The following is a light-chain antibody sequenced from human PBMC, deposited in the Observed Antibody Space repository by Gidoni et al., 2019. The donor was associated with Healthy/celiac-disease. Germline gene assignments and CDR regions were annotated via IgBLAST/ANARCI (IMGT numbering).Light chain of an antibody. CDR3: QQNDSTWT. CDR2: WAS. Sequence: DIVMTQSPDSLAVSLGERATINCKSSQSVLYSSNDKNYLAWYQQKPGQPTKLLIYWASTRESGVHDRFSGSGSGTDFTLTISSMQAEDVAVYYCQQNDSTWTFGQGTKVEIK. CDR1: QSVLYSSNDKNY. J-gene: IGKJ1*01. V-gene: IGKV4-1*01.